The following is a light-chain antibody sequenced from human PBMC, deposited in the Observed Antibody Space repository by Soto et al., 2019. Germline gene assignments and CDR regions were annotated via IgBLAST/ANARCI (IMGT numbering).Light chain of an antibody. CDR1: QSVTTY. CDR3: QQYGSSST. Sequence: EIVLTQSPDTLSLSPGERATLSCRASQSVTTYLAWYQQKPGQAPRLLIYDASNRATGIPARFSGSGSGTDFTLTISRLEPEDFAVYYCQQYGSSSTFGQGTRLEIK. J-gene: IGKJ5*01. V-gene: IGKV3-20*01. CDR2: DAS.